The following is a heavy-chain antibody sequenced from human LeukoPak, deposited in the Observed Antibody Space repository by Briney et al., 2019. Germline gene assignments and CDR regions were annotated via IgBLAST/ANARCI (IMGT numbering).Heavy chain of an antibody. V-gene: IGHV4-30-2*01. CDR2: IYHSGST. CDR3: ASAHYYDSSGYGY. D-gene: IGHD3-22*01. J-gene: IGHJ4*02. Sequence: SQTLSLTCAVSGGSISSGGYSWSWIRQPPGKGLEWIGYIYHSGSTYYNPSLKSRVTISVDRSKNQFSLKLSSVTAADTAVYYCASAHYYDSSGYGYWGQGTLVTVSS. CDR1: GGSISSGGYS.